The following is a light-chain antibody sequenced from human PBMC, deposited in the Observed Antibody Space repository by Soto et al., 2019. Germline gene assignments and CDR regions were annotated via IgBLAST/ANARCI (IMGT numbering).Light chain of an antibody. CDR1: QSVKYN. CDR2: GAS. V-gene: IGKV3-15*01. J-gene: IGKJ4*01. Sequence: EIVMTQSPATLSVSPGEGATLSCRASQSVKYNLAWYQQKPGQAPRLLIYGASTRATGISARFSGGGSGTEFTLTISSLQSADFAIYYCQQYNDWPLTFGGGTKVEIK. CDR3: QQYNDWPLT.